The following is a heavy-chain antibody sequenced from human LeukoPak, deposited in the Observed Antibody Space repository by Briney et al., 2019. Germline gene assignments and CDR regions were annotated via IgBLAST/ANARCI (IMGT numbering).Heavy chain of an antibody. J-gene: IGHJ5*02. D-gene: IGHD3-22*01. Sequence: SETLSLTCTVPGVSVTSASNYWTWIRQPPGKGLEWIGYIYFSGDTNYNPSLKNRVTISLDTSKNHFSLKLSSVTAADTAVYYCARADTYYYDSSGYPNGFDPWGQGTLVTVSS. CDR3: ARADTYYYDSSGYPNGFDP. V-gene: IGHV4-61*03. CDR1: GVSVTSASNY. CDR2: IYFSGDT.